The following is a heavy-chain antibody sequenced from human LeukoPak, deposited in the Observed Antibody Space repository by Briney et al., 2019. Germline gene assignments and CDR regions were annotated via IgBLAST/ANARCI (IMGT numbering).Heavy chain of an antibody. CDR3: VVGSGWFLQY. Sequence: PGGSLRLSCAASGFTVSSNYMTWVRQAPGKGLEWVANIKQDGSEKYYVDSVKGRFTFVRENAKNSLYLEMNSLRDEDTAVYYCVVGSGWFLQYWGQGTLVSVSS. V-gene: IGHV3-7*01. CDR1: GFTVSSNY. J-gene: IGHJ1*01. D-gene: IGHD6-19*01. CDR2: IKQDGSEK.